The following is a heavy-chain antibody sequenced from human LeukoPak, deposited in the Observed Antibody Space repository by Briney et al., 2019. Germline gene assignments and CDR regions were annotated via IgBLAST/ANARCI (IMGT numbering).Heavy chain of an antibody. CDR2: ISGSGGST. CDR3: AKGNGGD. J-gene: IGHJ4*02. D-gene: IGHD4-23*01. V-gene: IGHV3-23*01. Sequence: GGSLRLSCAASGFTFSSYVMNWVRQAPGKGLEWVSGISGSGGSTYSADSVKGRFTISRDNSKNTLFLQMNSLRAEDTAVYYCAKGNGGDWGQGTLVTVSS. CDR1: GFTFSSYV.